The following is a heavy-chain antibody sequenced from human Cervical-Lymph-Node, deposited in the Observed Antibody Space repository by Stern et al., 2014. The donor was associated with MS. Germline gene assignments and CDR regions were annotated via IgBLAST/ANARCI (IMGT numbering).Heavy chain of an antibody. V-gene: IGHV3-23*04. CDR3: AKDLPYASGRPDY. CDR2: ITGSGGNT. CDR1: GFTFSGYT. J-gene: IGHJ4*02. D-gene: IGHD3-10*01. Sequence: EVQLVESGGGLVHPGGSLRLSCEASGFTFSGYTMTWLRQAPGKGLEWVAAITGSGGNTYYTHSVKERFTISRDNSRNTVYLQVHSLRAEDTAVYHCAKDLPYASGRPDYWGQGTLVTVSS.